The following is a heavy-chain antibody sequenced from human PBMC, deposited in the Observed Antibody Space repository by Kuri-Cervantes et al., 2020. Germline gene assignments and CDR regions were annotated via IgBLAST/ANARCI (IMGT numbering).Heavy chain of an antibody. CDR1: RFTFSSYA. CDR3: ARAAMIVVNAFDI. Sequence: ESLKISCAGSRFTFSSYAMSWVRRAPGTGLEWIGEINHSGSTNYNPSLQNRVAILVDTSKNQFSLKLSSVTAADTAVYYCARAAMIVVNAFDIWGQGTMVTVSS. J-gene: IGHJ3*02. V-gene: IGHV4-34*01. CDR2: INHSGST. D-gene: IGHD3-22*01.